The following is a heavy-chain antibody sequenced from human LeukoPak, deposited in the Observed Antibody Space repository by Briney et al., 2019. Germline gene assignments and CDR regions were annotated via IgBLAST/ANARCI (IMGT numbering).Heavy chain of an antibody. J-gene: IGHJ4*02. D-gene: IGHD3-22*01. CDR3: ARGITMMIVAPGY. CDR2: LYSSSIT. V-gene: IGHV3-53*01. CDR1: GFTVNNNY. Sequence: GGSLRLSCAASGFTVNNNYMTWVRQAPGKGLEWVSVLYSSSITYCADSVKGRFTISRDSSKNTLYLQMNSLRAEDTAVYYCARGITMMIVAPGYWGQGTLVTVSS.